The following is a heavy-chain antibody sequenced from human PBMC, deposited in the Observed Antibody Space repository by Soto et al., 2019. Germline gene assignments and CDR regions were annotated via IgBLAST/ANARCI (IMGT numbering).Heavy chain of an antibody. J-gene: IGHJ4*02. D-gene: IGHD3-3*01. CDR3: ARDFAYFDS. CDR1: GGSFKSGSSS. V-gene: IGHV4-61*01. CDR2: VYHTGRT. Sequence: QVQLQESGPGLVKPSETLSLTCTVSGGSFKSGSSSWSWIRQPPGKGLKWIGYVYHTGRTSYNPSLKSRVSRSMDTSKNQFSLNLDSVTAADTAVYFCARDFAYFDSWGQGTLVTVSS.